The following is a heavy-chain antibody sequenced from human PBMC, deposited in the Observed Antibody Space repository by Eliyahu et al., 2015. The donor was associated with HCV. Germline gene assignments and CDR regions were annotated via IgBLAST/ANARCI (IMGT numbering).Heavy chain of an antibody. CDR1: GFTFSSYG. J-gene: IGHJ4*02. CDR3: ARGNSSGWYGYSDY. Sequence: QVQLVESGGGVVQPGRSLXLSXAASGFTFSSYGMHWVRQAPGKGLEWVAVIWYDGSNKYYADSVKGRFTISRDNSKNTLYLQMNSLRAEDTAVYYCARGNSSGWYGYSDYWGQGTLVTVSS. V-gene: IGHV3-33*01. CDR2: IWYDGSNK. D-gene: IGHD6-19*01.